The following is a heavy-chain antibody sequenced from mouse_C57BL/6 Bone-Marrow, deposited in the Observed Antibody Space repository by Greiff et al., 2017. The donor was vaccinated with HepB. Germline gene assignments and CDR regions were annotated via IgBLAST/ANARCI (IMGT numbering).Heavy chain of an antibody. J-gene: IGHJ3*01. CDR3: ARDDY. Sequence: EVKLMESGGGLVKPGGSLKLSCAASGFTFSSYAMSWVRQTPEKRLEWVATISDGGSYTYSPDNVKGRFTISRDNAKNNLYLQMSHLKSEDTAMYYCARDDYWGQGTLVTVSA. CDR1: GFTFSSYA. V-gene: IGHV5-4*01. CDR2: ISDGGSYT.